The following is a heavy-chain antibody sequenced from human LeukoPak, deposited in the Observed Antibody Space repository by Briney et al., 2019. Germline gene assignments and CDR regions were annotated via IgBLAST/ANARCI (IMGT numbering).Heavy chain of an antibody. CDR2: TYYRSKWSN. Sequence: SQTLSLTCAISGDSVSNSSAAWNWIRQSPSRGLEWLGRTYYRSKWSNDYAVSVKSRITINPDTSKNQFSPQLSSVTPDDTAVYCCARDRGGGWYFGYWGQGTLVTVSS. J-gene: IGHJ4*02. V-gene: IGHV6-1*01. CDR3: ARDRGGGWYFGY. D-gene: IGHD6-19*01. CDR1: GDSVSNSSAA.